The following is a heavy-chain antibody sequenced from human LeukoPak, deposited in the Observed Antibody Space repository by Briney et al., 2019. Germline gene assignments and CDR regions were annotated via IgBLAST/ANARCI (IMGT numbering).Heavy chain of an antibody. V-gene: IGHV3-23*01. J-gene: IGHJ4*02. D-gene: IGHD4-17*01. CDR2: ISGSGDRT. CDR3: AKAYDSGDY. Sequence: GGSLRLSCVASGFTFSSYAMSWVRQAPGKGLEWVSAISGSGDRTYYSDSVKGRFTISRDNSKNTMFLQMNSMRAKDTAVYYCAKAYDSGDYWGQGNLVAVSS. CDR1: GFTFSSYA.